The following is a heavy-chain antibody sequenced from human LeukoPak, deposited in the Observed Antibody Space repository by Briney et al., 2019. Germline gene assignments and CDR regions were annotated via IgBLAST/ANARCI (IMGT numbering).Heavy chain of an antibody. CDR3: ARQVWDSGYDLDY. Sequence: PSETLSLTCTVSGGSISSSSYYWGWIRQPPGKGLEWIGSICYSGSTYYNPSLKSRVTISVDTSKNQFSLKLSSVTAADTAVYYCARQVWDSGYDLDYWGQGTLVTVSS. D-gene: IGHD5-12*01. CDR1: GGSISSSSYY. CDR2: ICYSGST. V-gene: IGHV4-39*01. J-gene: IGHJ4*02.